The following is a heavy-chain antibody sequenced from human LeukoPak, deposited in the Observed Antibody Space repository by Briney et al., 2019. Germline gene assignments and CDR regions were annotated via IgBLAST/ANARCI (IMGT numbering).Heavy chain of an antibody. CDR3: AKPPPDYGDYEYYFDY. CDR1: GFTFSSYA. CDR2: TSDDGSAK. J-gene: IGHJ4*02. Sequence: PGGSLRLSCAASGFTFSSYAMHWVRQAPGKGLQWLALTSDDGSAKYYADSVKGRFTISRDNSQNTLYLQMNSLRAEDTAVYYCAKPPPDYGDYEYYFDYWGQGTLVTVSS. D-gene: IGHD4-17*01. V-gene: IGHV3-30-3*02.